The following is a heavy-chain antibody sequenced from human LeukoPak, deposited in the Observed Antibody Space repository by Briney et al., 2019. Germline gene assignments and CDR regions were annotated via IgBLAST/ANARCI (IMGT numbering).Heavy chain of an antibody. CDR3: ARVRSSGSPLDY. J-gene: IGHJ4*02. CDR2: ISKSGTST. CDR1: GFTFSTYA. V-gene: IGHV3-48*01. Sequence: QPGGSLRLSCAASGFTFSTYAMSWVRQAPGKGLEWVSYISKSGTSTKYADSVKGRFSISRDNAKQSLYLQLNSLTAENTAVYYCARVRSSGSPLDYWGQGTLVTVSS. D-gene: IGHD3-10*01.